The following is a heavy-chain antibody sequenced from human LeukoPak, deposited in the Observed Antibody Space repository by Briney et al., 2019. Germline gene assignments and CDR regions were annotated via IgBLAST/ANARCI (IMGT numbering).Heavy chain of an antibody. D-gene: IGHD4-11*01. Sequence: GGPLRLSCAASGFAFSTSWMAWVRQAPGKGLEWVANIKEDGSRKNYVDSVKGRFTISRDNAKNSLYLQMNSLRAEDTAVYFCSRDAAYSSFDYWGQGTLVTVSS. V-gene: IGHV3-7*05. CDR2: IKEDGSRK. J-gene: IGHJ4*02. CDR1: GFAFSTSW. CDR3: SRDAAYSSFDY.